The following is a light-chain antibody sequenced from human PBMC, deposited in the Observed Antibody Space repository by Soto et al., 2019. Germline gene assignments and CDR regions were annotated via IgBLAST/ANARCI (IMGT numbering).Light chain of an antibody. CDR2: GAS. CDR1: QSVSSSY. V-gene: IGKV3-20*01. Sequence: EIVLTQSPGTLSLSPGERATLSCRASQSVSSSYLAWYQQKPGQAPRLLIYGASSRATGIPDRFSGSGSGTDFTLTISRLEPEDFAVYYCQQCGDSPPITFGQGTLLEIK. CDR3: QQCGDSPPIT. J-gene: IGKJ5*01.